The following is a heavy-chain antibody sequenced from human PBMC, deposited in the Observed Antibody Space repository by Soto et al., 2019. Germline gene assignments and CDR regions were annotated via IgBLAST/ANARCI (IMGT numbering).Heavy chain of an antibody. Sequence: SETLSLTCTVSGGSISSYYWSWIRQPPGKGLEWIGYIYYSGSTNYNPSLKSRVTISVDTSKNQFSLKLSSVTAADTAVYYCARSDESEGYYYYYMDVWGKGTTVTVSS. V-gene: IGHV4-59*01. J-gene: IGHJ6*03. CDR3: ARSDESEGYYYYYMDV. D-gene: IGHD2-21*02. CDR1: GGSISSYY. CDR2: IYYSGST.